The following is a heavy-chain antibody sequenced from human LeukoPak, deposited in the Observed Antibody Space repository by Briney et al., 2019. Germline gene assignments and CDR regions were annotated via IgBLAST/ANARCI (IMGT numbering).Heavy chain of an antibody. V-gene: IGHV4-38-2*02. Sequence: PSETLSLTCTVSGGSISSYYWGWIRQPPGKGLEWIGSMYHSGSTYYNPSLKSRVTISVDTSKNQFSLKLSSVTAADTAVYYCARQTWYYDILTGYYVRYFDYWGQGTLVTVSS. CDR3: ARQTWYYDILTGYYVRYFDY. D-gene: IGHD3-9*01. J-gene: IGHJ4*02. CDR2: MYHSGST. CDR1: GGSISSYY.